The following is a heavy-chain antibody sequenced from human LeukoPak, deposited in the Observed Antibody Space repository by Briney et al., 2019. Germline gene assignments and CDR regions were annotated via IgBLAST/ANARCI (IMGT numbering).Heavy chain of an antibody. CDR3: ARRTGYNFYYLDV. CDR2: ISTYDGNA. D-gene: IGHD3/OR15-3a*01. CDR1: GYIFTQYG. Sequence: VASVKVSCXTSGYIFTQYGISWVRQAPGQGLEWMAWISTYDGNADYAQTFQGRASMTTDTSTSTAYMELRSLRSDDTAVYYCARRTGYNFYYLDVWGQGTTVIVSS. V-gene: IGHV1-18*01. J-gene: IGHJ6*03.